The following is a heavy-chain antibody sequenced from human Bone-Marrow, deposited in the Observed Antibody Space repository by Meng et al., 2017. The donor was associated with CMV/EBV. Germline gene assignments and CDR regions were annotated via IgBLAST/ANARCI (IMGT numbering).Heavy chain of an antibody. CDR3: ARVWQLFDP. CDR2: ISAYNGNT. V-gene: IGHV1-18*04. J-gene: IGHJ5*02. D-gene: IGHD6-6*01. Sequence: ASVKVSCKASGYTFTGYYMHWVRQAPGQGLEWMGWISAYNGNTNYAQKLQGRVTMTTDTSTSTAYMELRSLRSDDTAVYYCARVWQLFDPWGQGTHVTVSS. CDR1: GYTFTGYY.